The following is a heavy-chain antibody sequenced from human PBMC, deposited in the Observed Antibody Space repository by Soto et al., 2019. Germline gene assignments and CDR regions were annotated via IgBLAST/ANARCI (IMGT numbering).Heavy chain of an antibody. CDR1: GYTFTSYA. CDR2: INTGNGNT. CDR3: ARGLGGYLDYIDY. D-gene: IGHD3-16*02. V-gene: IGHV1-3*04. J-gene: IGHJ4*02. Sequence: ASVKVSCKASGYTFTSYAMHWMRQAPGQRLEWMGWINTGNGNTKYSQKFQGRVTITRDTSATTAYMELSSLRTEDTGVYYCARGLGGYLDYIDYWGQGTLVTVSS.